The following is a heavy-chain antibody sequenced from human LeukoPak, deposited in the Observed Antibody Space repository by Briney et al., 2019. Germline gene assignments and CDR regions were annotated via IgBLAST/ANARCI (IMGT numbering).Heavy chain of an antibody. V-gene: IGHV1-69*13. D-gene: IGHD3-22*01. J-gene: IGHJ4*02. CDR1: GGTFSSYA. CDR2: IIPIFGTA. CDR3: ARGGYYYDSSGYYFDY. Sequence: GASVKVSCKASGGTFSSYAISWVRQAPGQGLEWMGGIIPIFGTANYAQKFQGRVTITADESTSTAYMELSSLRSEDTAVYYCARGGYYYDSSGYYFDYRGQGTLVTVSS.